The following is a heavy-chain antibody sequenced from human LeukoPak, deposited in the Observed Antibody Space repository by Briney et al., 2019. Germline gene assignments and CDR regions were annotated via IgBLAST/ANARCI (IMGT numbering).Heavy chain of an antibody. CDR3: ARDRIAAAGLGVGAFDI. Sequence: GGSLRLSCAASGFTVSSNYMSWVRQAPGKGLEWVSSISSSSSYIYYADSVKGRFTISRDNAKNSLYLQMNSLRAEDTAVYYCARDRIAAAGLGVGAFDIWGQGTMVTVSS. CDR2: ISSSSSYI. V-gene: IGHV3-21*01. CDR1: GFTVSSNY. J-gene: IGHJ3*02. D-gene: IGHD6-13*01.